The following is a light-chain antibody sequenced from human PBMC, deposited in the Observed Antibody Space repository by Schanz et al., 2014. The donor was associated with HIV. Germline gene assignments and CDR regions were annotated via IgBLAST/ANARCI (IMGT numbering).Light chain of an antibody. J-gene: IGLJ3*02. Sequence: QSVLTQPPSASGTPGQRVTISCSGSSSDIGDNYVPWYHHLPGAAPKLLIYNNDQRPSGVPDRFSGSKSGTSASLAISGLQSEDEADYYCAAWDDNLDGWVFGGGTKLTVL. CDR1: SSDIGDNY. CDR3: AAWDDNLDGWV. CDR2: NND. V-gene: IGLV1-44*01.